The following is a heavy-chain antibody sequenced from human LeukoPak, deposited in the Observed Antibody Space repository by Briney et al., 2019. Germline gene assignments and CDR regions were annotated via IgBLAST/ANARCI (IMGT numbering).Heavy chain of an antibody. Sequence: EASVKVSCKASGCTFTGYYMHWVRQAPGQGLEWMGWINPNSGGTNYAQKFQGRVTMTRDTSISTAYMELSRLRSDDTAVYYCARGVPNCSGGSCYMRAFDYWGQGTLVTVSS. D-gene: IGHD2-15*01. J-gene: IGHJ4*02. V-gene: IGHV1-2*02. CDR2: INPNSGGT. CDR3: ARGVPNCSGGSCYMRAFDY. CDR1: GCTFTGYY.